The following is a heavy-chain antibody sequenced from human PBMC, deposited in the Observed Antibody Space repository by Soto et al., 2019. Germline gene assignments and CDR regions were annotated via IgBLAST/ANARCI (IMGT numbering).Heavy chain of an antibody. V-gene: IGHV5-51*01. CDR2: IYPGDSDT. CDR1: GYSFTIYW. CDR3: ARRYSSSWYSYYYYGMDV. J-gene: IGHJ6*02. Sequence: PGESLKISCKGSGYSFTIYWIGWVRQMPGKGLEWMGIIYPGDSDTRYSPSFQGQVTISADKSISTAYLQWSSLKASDTAMYYCARRYSSSWYSYYYYGMDVWGQGTTVTVSS. D-gene: IGHD6-13*01.